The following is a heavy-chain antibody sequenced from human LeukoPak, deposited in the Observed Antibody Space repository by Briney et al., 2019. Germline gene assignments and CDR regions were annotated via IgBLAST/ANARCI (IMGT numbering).Heavy chain of an antibody. J-gene: IGHJ4*02. Sequence: SEILSLTCTVSGGSISSYYWSWIRQPPGKGLEWIGYIYYSGSANYNPSLKSRVTISVDTSKNQFSLKLSSVTAADTAVYYCAIEYYYGSGSVDYWGQGTLVTVSS. CDR1: GGSISSYY. CDR2: IYYSGSA. V-gene: IGHV4-59*08. D-gene: IGHD3-10*01. CDR3: AIEYYYGSGSVDY.